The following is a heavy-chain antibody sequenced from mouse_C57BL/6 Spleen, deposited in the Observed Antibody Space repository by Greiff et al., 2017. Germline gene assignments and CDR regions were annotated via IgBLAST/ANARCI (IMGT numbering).Heavy chain of an antibody. CDR2: ISSGSSTM. CDR1: GFTFSDYG. CDR3: TRTPKLGNWYCDV. Sequence: EVKLVESGGGLVKPGGSLKLSCAASGFTFSDYGMHWVRQAPGKGLEWVAYISSGSSTMYYADTVKGRFTISRDNDKNTLFLQMTSLRSEDTAMYYCTRTPKLGNWYCDVWGRGTRVTVSS. D-gene: IGHD4-1*01. V-gene: IGHV5-17*01. J-gene: IGHJ1*03.